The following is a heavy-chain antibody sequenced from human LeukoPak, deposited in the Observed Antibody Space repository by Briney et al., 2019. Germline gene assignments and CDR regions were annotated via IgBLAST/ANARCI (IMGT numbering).Heavy chain of an antibody. CDR1: GFTFSSYW. CDR2: INSDGSST. Sequence: GGSLRLSCAASGFTFSSYWMHWVRQAPGKGLVWVSRINSDGSSTSYADSVKGRFTISRDNSKNTLYLQMNSLRAEDTAVYYCAKEGYSSVRNGGYFDYWGQGTLVTVSS. V-gene: IGHV3-74*01. J-gene: IGHJ4*02. CDR3: AKEGYSSVRNGGYFDY. D-gene: IGHD6-19*01.